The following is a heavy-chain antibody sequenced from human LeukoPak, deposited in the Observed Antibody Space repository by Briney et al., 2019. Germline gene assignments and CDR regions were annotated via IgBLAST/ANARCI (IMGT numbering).Heavy chain of an antibody. CDR1: GYTFTSYD. D-gene: IGHD3-22*01. V-gene: IGHV1-69*04. J-gene: IGHJ6*02. CDR3: ARGYYDSSLYYYYYGMDV. CDR2: IIPILGIA. Sequence: SVKVSCKASGYTFTSYDINWVRQATGQGLEWMGRIIPILGIANYAQKFQGRVTITADKSTSTAYMELSSLRSEDTAVYYCARGYYDSSLYYYYYGMDVWGQGTTVTVSS.